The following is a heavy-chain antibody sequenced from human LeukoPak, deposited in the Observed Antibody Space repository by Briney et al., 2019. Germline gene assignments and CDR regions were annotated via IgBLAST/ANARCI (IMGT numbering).Heavy chain of an antibody. CDR1: GFTFSNAW. D-gene: IGHD3-10*01. Sequence: TGGSLRLSCAASGFTFSNAWMSWVRQAPGKGLEWVGRIKSKTDGGTTDYAAPVKGRFTISRDDSKNTLYLQMNSLKTEDTAVYYCTTDRLEAGSYFDYWGQGTLVTVSS. CDR2: IKSKTDGGTT. V-gene: IGHV3-15*01. CDR3: TTDRLEAGSYFDY. J-gene: IGHJ4*02.